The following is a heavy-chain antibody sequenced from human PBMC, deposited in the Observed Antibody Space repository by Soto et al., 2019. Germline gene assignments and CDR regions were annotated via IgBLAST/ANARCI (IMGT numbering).Heavy chain of an antibody. D-gene: IGHD3-3*01. CDR1: GFTFSSYA. CDR2: ISGSGGST. CDR3: AKDDHPTYYDFWSGYYDAFDI. V-gene: IGHV3-23*01. J-gene: IGHJ3*02. Sequence: EVQLLESGGGLVQPGGSLRLSCAASGFTFSSYAMSWVRQAPGKGLXXXSXISGSGGSTYYADSVKGRFTISRDNSKNTLYLQMXXXRAEXXAVYYCAKDDHPTYYDFWSGYYDAFDIWGQGTMVTVSS.